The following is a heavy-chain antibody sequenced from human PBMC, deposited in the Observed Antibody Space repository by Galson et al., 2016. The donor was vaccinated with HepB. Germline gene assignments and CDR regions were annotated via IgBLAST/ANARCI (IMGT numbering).Heavy chain of an antibody. CDR1: GGSLSGYY. Sequence: ETLSLTCAVYGGSLSGYYWSWIRQSPGKGLEWIGEIYHTGTTNYNPSLKSRVTISVDTSKNWFSLRLSSVTAADTAVYYCARGRGSNWRDAFDIWGQGTMVTVSS. J-gene: IGHJ3*02. CDR2: IYHTGTT. CDR3: ARGRGSNWRDAFDI. V-gene: IGHV4-34*01. D-gene: IGHD6-13*01.